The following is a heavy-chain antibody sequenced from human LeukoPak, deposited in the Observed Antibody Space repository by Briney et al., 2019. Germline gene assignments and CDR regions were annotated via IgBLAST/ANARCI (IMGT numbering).Heavy chain of an antibody. CDR1: GGSITSGSYS. J-gene: IGHJ6*03. Sequence: SETLSLTCTVSGGSITSGSYSWSWIRQPAGKGLEWIGRISATGSTYFNPSLESRVTISLDTSKNQFSLTLTSVTAADTAVYFCARDGRSASYYMDVWGKGTTVTISS. CDR2: ISATGST. V-gene: IGHV4-61*02. D-gene: IGHD2-15*01. CDR3: ARDGRSASYYMDV.